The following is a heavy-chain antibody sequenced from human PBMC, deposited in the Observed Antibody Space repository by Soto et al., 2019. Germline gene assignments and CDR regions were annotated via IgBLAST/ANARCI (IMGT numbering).Heavy chain of an antibody. V-gene: IGHV4-31*03. D-gene: IGHD2-21*02. CDR2: IDSSGSA. CDR3: ARVPTQVTQEYFFDY. Sequence: PSETLSLTCSVSGGSISTSGYYWSWIRQHPGKGLEWIGYIDSSGSAYYNPSLESRVTISMDSSKNQFSLKLTSVTAADTAVYYCARVPTQVTQEYFFDYWGQGTQVTVSS. J-gene: IGHJ4*02. CDR1: GGSISTSGYY.